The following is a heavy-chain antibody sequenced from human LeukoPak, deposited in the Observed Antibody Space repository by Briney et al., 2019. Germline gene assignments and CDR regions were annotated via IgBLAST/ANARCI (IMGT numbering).Heavy chain of an antibody. D-gene: IGHD3-10*01. CDR2: IYYNGIT. CDR1: GGSINTYY. V-gene: IGHV4-59*01. CDR3: ARDRLGSNVLDY. Sequence: SETLSLTCTVSGGSINTYYWSWIRQPPGKGLEWIGYIYYNGITNYNPSLKSRVTMSVDTSKNQFSLKLTSVTAADTAVYYCARDRLGSNVLDYWGQGTPVTVSS. J-gene: IGHJ4*02.